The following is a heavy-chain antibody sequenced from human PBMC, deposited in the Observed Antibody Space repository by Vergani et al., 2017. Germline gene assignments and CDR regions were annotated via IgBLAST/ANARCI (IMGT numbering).Heavy chain of an antibody. CDR3: ASSSGYYAPQDY. Sequence: QVQLQESGPGLVKASQTLSLTCSVSGAYVGSGGYYWTWVRQRPGMGLDWIGYIYYSGSTYYNPSLKSRVTISVDTSKNQFSLKLSSVTAADTAVYYCASSSGYYAPQDYWGQGTLVTVSS. CDR1: GAYVGSGGYY. V-gene: IGHV4-30-4*08. D-gene: IGHD3-22*01. CDR2: IYYSGST. J-gene: IGHJ4*02.